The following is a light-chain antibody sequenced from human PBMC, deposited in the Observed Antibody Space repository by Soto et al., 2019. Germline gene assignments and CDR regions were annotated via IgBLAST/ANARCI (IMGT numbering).Light chain of an antibody. CDR2: ENN. CDR3: GTWDSSLSAVV. CDR1: SSNIGNNY. V-gene: IGLV1-51*02. Sequence: QSVLTQPPSVSAAPGQKVTISCSGSSSNIGNNYVSWYQQLPGTAPKLLIYENNKRPSGIPDRFSGSKSGTSATLGITGLQTGDEADYYGGTWDSSLSAVVFGGGTKLTVL. J-gene: IGLJ2*01.